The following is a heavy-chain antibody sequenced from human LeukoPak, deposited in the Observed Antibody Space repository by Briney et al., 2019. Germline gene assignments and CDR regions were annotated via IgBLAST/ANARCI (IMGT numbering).Heavy chain of an antibody. D-gene: IGHD3-9*01. CDR3: ARATAEILRYPPRHFDY. J-gene: IGHJ4*02. V-gene: IGHV1-18*01. CDR1: GYTFTSYG. CDR2: ISAYNGNT. Sequence: ASVKVSCKASGYTFTSYGISWVRQAPGQGLEWMGWISAYNGNTNYAQKLRGRVTMTTDTSTSTAYMELRSLRSDDTAVYYCARATAEILRYPPRHFDYWGQGTLVTVSS.